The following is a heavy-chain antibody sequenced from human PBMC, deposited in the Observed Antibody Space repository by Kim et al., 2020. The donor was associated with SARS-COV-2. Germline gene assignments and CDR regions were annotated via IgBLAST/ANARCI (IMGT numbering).Heavy chain of an antibody. J-gene: IGHJ6*02. CDR3: ARAPTPGYGLDV. V-gene: IGHV3-30*01. Sequence: AGSVKDAFTSSRDNSKNTLWLQRDSLTTEDTAVYYCARAPTPGYGLDVWGQGTTVTVSS.